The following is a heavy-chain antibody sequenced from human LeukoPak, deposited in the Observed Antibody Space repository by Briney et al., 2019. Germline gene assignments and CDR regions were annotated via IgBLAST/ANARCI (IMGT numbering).Heavy chain of an antibody. CDR3: AKGYCSGGSCVDY. CDR2: ISYDGSNK. V-gene: IGHV3-30-3*01. J-gene: IGHJ4*02. D-gene: IGHD2-15*01. Sequence: GGSLRLSCAASGFTFSSYAMHWVRQAPGKGLEWVAVISYDGSNKYYADSAKGRFTISRDNSKNMLYLQMSSLRAEDTAVYYCAKGYCSGGSCVDYWGQGTLVTVSS. CDR1: GFTFSSYA.